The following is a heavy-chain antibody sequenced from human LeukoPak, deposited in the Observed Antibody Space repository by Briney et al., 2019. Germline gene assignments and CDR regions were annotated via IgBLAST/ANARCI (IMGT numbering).Heavy chain of an antibody. CDR2: IKQDGSEK. CDR1: GFTFDDYA. J-gene: IGHJ4*02. D-gene: IGHD2-15*01. Sequence: GRSLRLSCAASGFTFDDYAMHWVRQAPGKGLEWVANIKQDGSEKYYVDSVKGRFTISRDNAKNSLYLQMNSLRAEDTAVYYCARAPYCIGGSCRFDYWGQGTLVTVSS. CDR3: ARAPYCIGGSCRFDY. V-gene: IGHV3-7*03.